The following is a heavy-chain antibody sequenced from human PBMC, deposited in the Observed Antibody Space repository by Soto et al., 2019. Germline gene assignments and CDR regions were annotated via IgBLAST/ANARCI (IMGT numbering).Heavy chain of an antibody. Sequence: QVQLVQSGAEVKKPGASVKISCKASGYTFSSSYIHWVRQAPGQGLEWMGLINPSGFSTDYAQTFKGRVTVTRDTSTSTVYMELSSLRSEDTAVYYCASGGYTYGFSAMDVWGPGTTVAVSS. V-gene: IGHV1-46*01. CDR3: ASGGYTYGFSAMDV. D-gene: IGHD5-18*01. CDR2: INPSGFST. J-gene: IGHJ6*02. CDR1: GYTFSSSY.